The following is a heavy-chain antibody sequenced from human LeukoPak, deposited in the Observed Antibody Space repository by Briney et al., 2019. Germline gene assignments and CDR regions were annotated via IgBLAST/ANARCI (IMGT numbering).Heavy chain of an antibody. Sequence: ASVKGSCKASGYTFTSYAMHWVRQAPGQRLEWMGWNNAGNGNTKYSQKFQGRVTITRDTSASTAYMELSSLRSEDTAVYYCARAPSQYYYDSSGYSDYWGQGTLVTVSS. CDR3: ARAPSQYYYDSSGYSDY. V-gene: IGHV1-3*01. CDR1: GYTFTSYA. J-gene: IGHJ4*02. CDR2: NNAGNGNT. D-gene: IGHD3-22*01.